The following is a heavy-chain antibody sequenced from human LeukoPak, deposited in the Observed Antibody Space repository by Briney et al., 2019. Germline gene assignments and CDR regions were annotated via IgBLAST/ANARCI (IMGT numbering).Heavy chain of an antibody. D-gene: IGHD6-19*01. Sequence: PGGPLRLSCSASGFTFSSYEMDWVRQAPGKGLEWVSYISSSGSTIYYVDSVKGRFTISRDNAKNSLYLQMNSLRAEDTAVYYCKREEGGVAGSFGLYYYYHWHLWPKEPTVTVSS. CDR1: GFTFSSYE. CDR3: KREEGGVAGSFGLYYYYHWHL. J-gene: IGHJ6*03. V-gene: IGHV3-48*03. CDR2: ISSSGSTI.